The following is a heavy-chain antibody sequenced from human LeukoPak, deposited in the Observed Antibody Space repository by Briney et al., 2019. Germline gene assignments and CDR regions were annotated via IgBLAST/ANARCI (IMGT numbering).Heavy chain of an antibody. J-gene: IGHJ6*03. Sequence: SETLSLTCTVSGGSISSSSYYWGWIRQPPGKGLEWIGSIYYSGSTYYNPSLKSRVTISVDKSKNQFSLKLSSVTAANTAVYYCAREVHGSGPFGYYYYYMDVWGKGTTVTVSS. V-gene: IGHV4-39*07. D-gene: IGHD3-10*01. CDR3: AREVHGSGPFGYYYYYMDV. CDR2: IYYSGST. CDR1: GGSISSSSYY.